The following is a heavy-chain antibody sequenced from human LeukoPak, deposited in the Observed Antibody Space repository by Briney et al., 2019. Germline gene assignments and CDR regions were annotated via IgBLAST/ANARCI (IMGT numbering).Heavy chain of an antibody. Sequence: GGSLRLSCAASGFTFSSYAMHWVRQAPGKGLEWVAVISYDGSNKYYADSVKGRFAISRDNSKNTLYLQMNSLRAEDTAVYYCARDEGYSYGLDYWGQGTLVTVSS. D-gene: IGHD5-18*01. CDR1: GFTFSSYA. CDR3: ARDEGYSYGLDY. CDR2: ISYDGSNK. V-gene: IGHV3-30*09. J-gene: IGHJ4*02.